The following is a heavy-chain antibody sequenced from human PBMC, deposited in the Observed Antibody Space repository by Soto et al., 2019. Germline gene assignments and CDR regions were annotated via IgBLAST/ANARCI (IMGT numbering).Heavy chain of an antibody. V-gene: IGHV1-24*01. Sequence: EEEQRGASVKVSCKVSGYTLTELSMHWVRQAPGKGLEWMGGFDPEDGETIYAQKFQGRVTMTEDTSTDTAYMELSSLRSEDTAVYYCATLLGWGTIVDYWGQGTLVTVSS. D-gene: IGHD7-27*01. J-gene: IGHJ4*02. CDR2: FDPEDGET. CDR3: ATLLGWGTIVDY. CDR1: GYTLTELS.